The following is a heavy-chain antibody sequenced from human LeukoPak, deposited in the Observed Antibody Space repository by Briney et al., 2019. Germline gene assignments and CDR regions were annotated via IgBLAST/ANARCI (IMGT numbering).Heavy chain of an antibody. CDR3: GRIRGSYLHWYFDL. V-gene: IGHV3-72*01. Sequence: PGGSLRLSCAASGFTFSDHYMDWVRQAPGKGLEWVGRVRNKANSYITMYAASVKGRFTISRNDSENSLYLQMNSQKTEDTAVYYCGRIRGSYLHWYFDLWGRGTLVTVSS. D-gene: IGHD1-26*01. CDR1: GFTFSDHY. CDR2: VRNKANSYIT. J-gene: IGHJ2*01.